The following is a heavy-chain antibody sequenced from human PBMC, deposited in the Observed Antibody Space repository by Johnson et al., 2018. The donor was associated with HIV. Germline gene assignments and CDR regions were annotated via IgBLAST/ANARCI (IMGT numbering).Heavy chain of an antibody. J-gene: IGHJ3*02. CDR3: AKDITGTDHGFDI. V-gene: IGHV3-23*04. D-gene: IGHD1-20*01. Sequence: QLVESGGDLVQPGRSLRLSCAASGFTFSSYAMSWVRQAPGKGLEWVSAISGSGGSTYYADSVKGRFTISRDNSKNTLYLQMNSLRAEDTAVYYCAKDITGTDHGFDIWGQGTMVTVSS. CDR2: ISGSGGST. CDR1: GFTFSSYA.